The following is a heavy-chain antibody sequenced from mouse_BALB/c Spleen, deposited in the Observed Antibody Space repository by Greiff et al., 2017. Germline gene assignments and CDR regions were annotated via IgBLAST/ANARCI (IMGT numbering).Heavy chain of an antibody. D-gene: IGHD2-2*01. CDR3: ARRGSDFAY. V-gene: IGHV1-77*01. J-gene: IGHJ3*01. CDR1: GYTFTDYV. CDR2: IYPGSGST. Sequence: VQLQQSGPELVKPGASVKMSCKASGYTFTDYVISWVKQRTGQGLEWIGEIYPGSGSTYYNEKFKGKATLTADKSSNTAYMQLSSLTSEDSAVYFCARRGSDFAYWGQGTLVTVSA.